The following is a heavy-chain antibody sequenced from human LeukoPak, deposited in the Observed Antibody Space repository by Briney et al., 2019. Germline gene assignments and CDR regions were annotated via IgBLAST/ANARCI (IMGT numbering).Heavy chain of an antibody. D-gene: IGHD1-7*01. CDR2: IRYDGSNK. Sequence: GGSLRLSCAASGFTFSSYGMHWVRQAPGKGLEWVAFIRYDGSNKYYADSVKGRFTISRDNSKNTLYLQMNSLRAGDTAVYYCANGNWNSFDYWGQGTLVTVSS. V-gene: IGHV3-30*02. CDR3: ANGNWNSFDY. J-gene: IGHJ4*02. CDR1: GFTFSSYG.